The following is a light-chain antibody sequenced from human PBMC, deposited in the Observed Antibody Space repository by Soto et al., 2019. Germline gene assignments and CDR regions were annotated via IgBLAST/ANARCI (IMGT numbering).Light chain of an antibody. CDR1: SSDVGGYNY. CDR2: EVT. CDR3: SSYAASNNFYFV. J-gene: IGLJ3*02. Sequence: QSALTQPPSASGSPGRSVTISCTGTSSDVGGYNYVSWYQQYPGRAPKLMIYEVTKRPSGVPDRFSGSKSGNTASLTVSGLQAEDEADYSCSSYAASNNFYFVFGGGTKVTVL. V-gene: IGLV2-8*01.